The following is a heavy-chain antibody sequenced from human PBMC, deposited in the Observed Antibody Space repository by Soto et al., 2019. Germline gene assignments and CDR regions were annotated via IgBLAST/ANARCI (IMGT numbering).Heavy chain of an antibody. J-gene: IGHJ2*01. CDR3: ARNSDGQSFDWYCDL. CDR2: IYYSGST. Sequence: QVQLQESGPGLVKPSQTLSLTCTVSGGSISSGGYYWSWIRQHPGKGLEWIGYIYYSGSTYYNPSLKSRVTISVDTSKNQFSLKLSSVTAADTAVYYCARNSDGQSFDWYCDLWGRGTLVTVSS. CDR1: GGSISSGGYY. D-gene: IGHD1-7*01. V-gene: IGHV4-31*03.